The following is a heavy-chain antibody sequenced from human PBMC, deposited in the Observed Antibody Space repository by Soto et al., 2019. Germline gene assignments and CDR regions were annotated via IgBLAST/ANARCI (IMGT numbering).Heavy chain of an antibody. Sequence: GGSLRLSCAASGFTFSSYSMNWVRQAPGKGLEWVSSISSSSYIYYADSVKGRFTISRDNSKNTLYLQMNSLRAEDTAVYYCAKQWVYYFDYWGQGTLVTVSS. V-gene: IGHV3-21*01. CDR2: ISSSSYI. J-gene: IGHJ4*02. D-gene: IGHD1-26*01. CDR1: GFTFSSYS. CDR3: AKQWVYYFDY.